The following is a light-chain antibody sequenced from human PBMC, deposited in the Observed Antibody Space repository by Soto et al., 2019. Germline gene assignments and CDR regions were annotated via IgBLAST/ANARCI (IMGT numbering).Light chain of an antibody. CDR2: GAL. J-gene: IGKJ1*01. CDR1: QSITNR. CDR3: QHYGGMWT. V-gene: IGKV1-5*01. Sequence: DIQMTQSPSTLSGSVGDRVAITFRASQSITNRLAWYQLKPGKAPKVLIYGALTLESGVPSRFSGSGYGTQFTLTIRSLQPDDFATYCCQHYGGMWTFGQGTKVDIK.